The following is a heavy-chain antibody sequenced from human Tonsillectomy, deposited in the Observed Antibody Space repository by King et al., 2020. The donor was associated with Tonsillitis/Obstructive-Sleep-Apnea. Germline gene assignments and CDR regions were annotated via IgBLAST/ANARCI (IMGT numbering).Heavy chain of an antibody. CDR1: GFTFSSYA. CDR2: ISASGGAV. J-gene: IGHJ5*02. Sequence: VQLVESGGGLVQPGGSLRLSCAASGFTFSSYAMNWVRQAPGKGLEWVSAISASGGAVYYADFVKGRFTISRDNSRHTLYLQVNSLRAEDSAVYYCAKGVGDRRGWFEHNWFDPWGLGTLVTVSS. V-gene: IGHV3-23*04. CDR3: AKGVGDRRGWFEHNWFDP. D-gene: IGHD3-10*01.